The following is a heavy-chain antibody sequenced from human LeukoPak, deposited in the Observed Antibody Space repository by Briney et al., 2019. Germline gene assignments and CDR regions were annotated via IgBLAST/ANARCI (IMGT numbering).Heavy chain of an antibody. D-gene: IGHD3-22*01. V-gene: IGHV3-11*04. Sequence: GGSLRLSCAVSGFTFNIYYMSWIRQAPGKGLEWISYIGLHGYPLDYADSVKGRFTISRDNAKNSLYLDMGSLTAEDTAVYYCARKDFSSGSFTYWGQGTLVTVSS. CDR1: GFTFNIYY. J-gene: IGHJ4*02. CDR2: IGLHGYPL. CDR3: ARKDFSSGSFTY.